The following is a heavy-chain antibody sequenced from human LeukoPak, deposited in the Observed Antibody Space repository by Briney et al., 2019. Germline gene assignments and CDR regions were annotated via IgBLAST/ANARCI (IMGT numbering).Heavy chain of an antibody. CDR1: GFTFSSYS. J-gene: IGHJ4*02. CDR2: VSSSSSTI. CDR3: ARGSSGYDSSFDY. Sequence: PGGSLRLSCAASGFTFSSYSMNWVRQAPGKGLEWVSYVSSSSSTIYYADSVKGRFTISRDNAKNSLYLQMNSLRAEDTAVYYCARGSSGYDSSFDYWGQGTLVTVSS. D-gene: IGHD5-12*01. V-gene: IGHV3-48*01.